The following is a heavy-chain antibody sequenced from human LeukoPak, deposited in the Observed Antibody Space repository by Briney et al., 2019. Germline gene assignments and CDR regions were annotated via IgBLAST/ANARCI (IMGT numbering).Heavy chain of an antibody. V-gene: IGHV3-23*01. CDR2: ISSSGGST. CDR3: AKGGLDTSSAWGNGMDV. CDR1: GFIFSSCA. Sequence: GGSLRLSCAASGFIFSSCAMIWVRQAPGKGLECVSAISSSGGSTYYADPVRARFTIYRDNSKNTQYLQMNSLRADNTAVYYCAKGGLDTSSAWGNGMDVWGKGTTVTAAS. J-gene: IGHJ6*04. D-gene: IGHD6-19*01.